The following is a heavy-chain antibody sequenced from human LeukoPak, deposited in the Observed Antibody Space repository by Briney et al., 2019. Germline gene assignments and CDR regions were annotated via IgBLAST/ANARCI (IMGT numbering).Heavy chain of an antibody. D-gene: IGHD3-22*01. J-gene: IGHJ3*02. CDR1: GFTFSSYE. V-gene: IGHV3-48*03. CDR2: ISSSGSTI. Sequence: GGSLRLSCAASGFTFSSYEMNWVRQAPGKGLEWVSYISSSGSTIYYADSVKGRFTISRDNAKNSLYLQMSSLRAEDTAVYYCARATSLITMIVVVTHAFDIWGQGTMVTVSS. CDR3: ARATSLITMIVVVTHAFDI.